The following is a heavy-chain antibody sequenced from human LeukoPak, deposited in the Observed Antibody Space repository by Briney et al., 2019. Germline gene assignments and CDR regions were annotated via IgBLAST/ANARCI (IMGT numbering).Heavy chain of an antibody. CDR2: ISSSGGTI. CDR1: GFTFSDYY. J-gene: IGHJ4*02. V-gene: IGHV3-11*04. Sequence: PGGSLRLSCAASGFTFSDYYMTWIRQAPRQGPEWISYISSSGGTIFYADSVKGRFTISRDNAKNSLYLRMNSLRAEDTAVYSCASGPPGYYFNYWGQGTLVTVSS. CDR3: ASGPPGYYFNY.